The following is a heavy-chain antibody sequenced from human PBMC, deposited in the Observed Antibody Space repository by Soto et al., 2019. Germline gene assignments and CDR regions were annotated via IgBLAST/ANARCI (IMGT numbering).Heavy chain of an antibody. CDR3: ARGYYDSSGYYRMDY. Sequence: QVQLVQSGAEVKKPGASVKVSCKASGYTFTGYYMHWVRQAPGQGLEWMGWINPNSGGTNYAQKFQGRVTMTRDTSISTAYMELSRLRSDDTAVYYCARGYYDSSGYYRMDYWGQGTLFTVSS. V-gene: IGHV1-2*02. J-gene: IGHJ4*02. D-gene: IGHD3-22*01. CDR1: GYTFTGYY. CDR2: INPNSGGT.